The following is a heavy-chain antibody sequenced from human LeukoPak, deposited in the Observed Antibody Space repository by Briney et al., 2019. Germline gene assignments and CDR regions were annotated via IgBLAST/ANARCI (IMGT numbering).Heavy chain of an antibody. V-gene: IGHV3-7*01. CDR3: ARFIASPGPDAFDI. Sequence: GGSLRLSCAASGFTFSSHWMTWIRQAPGKGLEWVASIKKDVGEKFYVDSVKGRFTISRDNAKNSLYLHMNSLRVEDTAVYFCARFIASPGPDAFDIWGQGTLVTVSS. CDR2: IKKDVGEK. J-gene: IGHJ3*02. CDR1: GFTFSSHW. D-gene: IGHD6-13*01.